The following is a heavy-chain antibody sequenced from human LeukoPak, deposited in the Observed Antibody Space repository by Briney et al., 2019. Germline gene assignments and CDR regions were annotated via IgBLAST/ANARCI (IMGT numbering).Heavy chain of an antibody. CDR1: GGTFSSYA. D-gene: IGHD3-3*01. CDR2: IIPIFGTA. V-gene: IGHV1-69*13. Sequence: GASVKVSCKASGGTFSSYAISWVRQAPGQGLEWMGGIIPIFGTANYAQKFQGRVTITADESTSTAYMELSSLRPEDTAVYYCARGDYDFWSGYPPRYYFDYWGQGTLVTVSS. J-gene: IGHJ4*02. CDR3: ARGDYDFWSGYPPRYYFDY.